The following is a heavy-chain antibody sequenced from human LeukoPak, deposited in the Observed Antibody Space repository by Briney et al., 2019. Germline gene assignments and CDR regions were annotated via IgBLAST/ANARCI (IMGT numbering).Heavy chain of an antibody. D-gene: IGHD6-25*01. V-gene: IGHV4-59*01. CDR1: GGSINDYY. CDR3: ARSPRLGIAAFWPNFDY. Sequence: PSETLSLTCTVSGGSINDYYWSWIRQSPGKGLEWIGYIYYTGRTKYNPSVQSRVTISVDTSKNQFSLKLSSATAADTAVYYCARSPRLGIAAFWPNFDYWGQGTLVTVSS. J-gene: IGHJ4*02. CDR2: IYYTGRT.